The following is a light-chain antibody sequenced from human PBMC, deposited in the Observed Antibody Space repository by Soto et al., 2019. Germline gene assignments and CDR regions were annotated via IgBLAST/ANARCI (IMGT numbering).Light chain of an antibody. J-gene: IGKJ2*01. CDR2: GAF. CDR3: QQCNDWPHT. V-gene: IGKV3-15*01. Sequence: EIVMTQSPATLSVSPGERATLSCSASKSVSSNLAWYQQNPGQAPRLLIYGAFTRATGIPARFSGRGSGTEFTLTISSLQSEDCAVYYCQQCNDWPHTFGQGTKLEIK. CDR1: KSVSSN.